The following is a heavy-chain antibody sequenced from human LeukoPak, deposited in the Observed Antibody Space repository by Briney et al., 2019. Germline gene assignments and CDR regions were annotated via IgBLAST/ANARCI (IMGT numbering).Heavy chain of an antibody. CDR3: ARRRGYSGYGTFDP. CDR2: MYYSGST. V-gene: IGHV4-39*01. Sequence: SETLSLTCTVSGGSISSSSYYWGWIRQPPGKGLEWIGSMYYSGSTYYNPSLKSRVTISVDTSKNQFSLKLSSVTAADTAVYYCARRRGYSGYGTFDPWGQRTLVTVSS. J-gene: IGHJ5*02. CDR1: GGSISSSSYY. D-gene: IGHD5-12*01.